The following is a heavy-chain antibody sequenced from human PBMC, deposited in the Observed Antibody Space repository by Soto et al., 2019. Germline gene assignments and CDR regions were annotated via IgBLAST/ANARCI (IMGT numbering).Heavy chain of an antibody. CDR2: ISHSGST. CDR1: SGSIGYSNW. V-gene: IGHV4-4*02. D-gene: IGHD3-10*01. J-gene: IGHJ4*02. Sequence: SETLSLTCAVSSGSIGYSNWWSWVRQPPGKGLEWIGEISHSGSTSYNPSLKSRVALSLDKSKNQFSLKLNSVSAADTAVYYCARFYFGRHTSRPYYWGQGTPVTVPQ. CDR3: ARFYFGRHTSRPYY.